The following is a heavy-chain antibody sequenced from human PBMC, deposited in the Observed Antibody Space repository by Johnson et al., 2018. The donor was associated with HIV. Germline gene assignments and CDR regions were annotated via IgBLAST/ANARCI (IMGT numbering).Heavy chain of an antibody. D-gene: IGHD6-13*01. J-gene: IGHJ3*02. Sequence: VQLVESGGGLVQPGGSLRLSCAASGFTFSSYAMHWVRQAPGKGLEWVSYISSSGSTIYYADSVKGRFTISRDNAKNSLYLHMNSLRAEDTAMYYCAKDWAYRSSPIYAFDIWGQGTMVTVSS. CDR2: ISSSGSTI. CDR1: GFTFSSYA. CDR3: AKDWAYRSSPIYAFDI. V-gene: IGHV3-48*04.